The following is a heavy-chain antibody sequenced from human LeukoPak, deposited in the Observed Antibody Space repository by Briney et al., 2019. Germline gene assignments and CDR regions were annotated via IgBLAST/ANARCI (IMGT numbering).Heavy chain of an antibody. J-gene: IGHJ4*02. CDR1: GFTFSSYS. CDR3: ARDFPVVIAFDY. V-gene: IGHV3-21*01. Sequence: GGSLRLSCAASGFTFSSYSMNWVRQAPGKGLEWVSSISSSSNYIYYADSVKGRFTISRDNAKNSLHLKMNSLRAEDTAVYYCARDFPVVIAFDYWGQGTLVTVSS. CDR2: ISSSSNYI. D-gene: IGHD2-21*01.